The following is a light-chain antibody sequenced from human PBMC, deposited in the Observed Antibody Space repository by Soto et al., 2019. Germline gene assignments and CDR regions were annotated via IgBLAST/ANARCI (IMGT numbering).Light chain of an antibody. Sequence: IVMTQSPATLSVSPGERATLSCRASQSVSSNLAWYQQKPGQAPRLLIYGASTRATGIPARFSGSGSGTDFTLTISSLEPEDFAVYYCHQRSSWPLTFGGGTKVDI. CDR2: GAS. V-gene: IGKV3-11*01. CDR1: QSVSSN. J-gene: IGKJ4*01. CDR3: HQRSSWPLT.